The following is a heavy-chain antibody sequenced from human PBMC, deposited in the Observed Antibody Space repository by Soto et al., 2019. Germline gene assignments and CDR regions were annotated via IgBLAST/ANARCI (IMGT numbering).Heavy chain of an antibody. D-gene: IGHD3-10*01. CDR2: IKEDGTEK. CDR1: GFTFTTYW. Sequence: EVQLVESGGGLVQPGGSLRLSCAVSGFTFTTYWMPWVRQAPGKGLEWVANIKEDGTEKNYLDSVGGRFSISRDNAKNSLFLQMNGLRAEDSAIYYCARAGSENEYWGQGTVVTVSS. V-gene: IGHV3-7*05. CDR3: ARAGSENEY. J-gene: IGHJ4*02.